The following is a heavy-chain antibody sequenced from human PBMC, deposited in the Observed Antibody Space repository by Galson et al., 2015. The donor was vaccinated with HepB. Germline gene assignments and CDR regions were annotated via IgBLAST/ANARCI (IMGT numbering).Heavy chain of an antibody. CDR3: ARDRTDNWNYLSVGFDY. Sequence: SLRLSCAASGFTFSSYAMHWVRQAPGKGLEWVAVISYDGSNKYYADSVKGRFTISRDNSKNTQYLQMNSLRAEDTAVYYCARDRTDNWNYLSVGFDYWGQGTLVTVSS. D-gene: IGHD1-7*01. CDR2: ISYDGSNK. CDR1: GFTFSSYA. J-gene: IGHJ4*02. V-gene: IGHV3-30-3*01.